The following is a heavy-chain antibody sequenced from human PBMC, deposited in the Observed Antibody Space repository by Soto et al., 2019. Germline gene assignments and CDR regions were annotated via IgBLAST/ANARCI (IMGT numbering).Heavy chain of an antibody. J-gene: IGHJ6*02. CDR2: INAGNGNT. D-gene: IGHD3-9*01. Sequence: ASVKVSCKASGYTFTSCAMHWVRQAPGQRLEWMGWINAGNGNTKYSQKFQGRVTITRDTSASTAYMELSSLRSEDTAVYYCARPNYDILTGYYYYYGMDVWGQGTTVTVSS. CDR3: ARPNYDILTGYYYYYGMDV. CDR1: GYTFTSCA. V-gene: IGHV1-3*01.